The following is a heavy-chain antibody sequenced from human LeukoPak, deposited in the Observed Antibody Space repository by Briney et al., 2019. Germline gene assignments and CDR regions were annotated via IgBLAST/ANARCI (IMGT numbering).Heavy chain of an antibody. D-gene: IGHD3-16*01. CDR2: IYYSGST. CDR1: GGSVSSGSYY. V-gene: IGHV4-61*01. J-gene: IGHJ4*02. Sequence: PSETLSLTCTVSGGSVSSGSYYWSWIRQPPGKGLEWIGYIYYSGSTNYNPSLKSRVTISVDTSKNQFSLKLSSVTAADTAVYYCARGRGSPYHFDYWGQGTLVTVSS. CDR3: ARGRGSPYHFDY.